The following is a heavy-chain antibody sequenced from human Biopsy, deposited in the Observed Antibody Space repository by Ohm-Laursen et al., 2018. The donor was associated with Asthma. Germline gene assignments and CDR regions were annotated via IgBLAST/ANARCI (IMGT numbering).Heavy chain of an antibody. CDR2: ISVYNGNT. CDR3: ARAVDYSHYYGIDV. Sequence: VSVKVSCKSSGYTFNSAGITWVRQAPGQGLEWMGWISVYNGNTKVAQKLQDRVTMITDTSTSTAYMELRSLRSDDTAVYFCARAVDYSHYYGIDVWGQGTTVTVS. CDR1: GYTFNSAG. V-gene: IGHV1-18*01. D-gene: IGHD3-10*01. J-gene: IGHJ6*02.